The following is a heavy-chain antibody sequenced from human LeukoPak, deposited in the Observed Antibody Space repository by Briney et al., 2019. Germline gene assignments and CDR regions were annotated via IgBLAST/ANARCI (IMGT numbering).Heavy chain of an antibody. CDR1: GFILSSYS. CDR3: GLYYGSWSYYILA. Sequence: GGSLRLPCAASGFILSSYSMKWVRQAPGKGLEWVSSISSSGDYIYYADSVKGRFTISRDNAKNSLYLQMNSLRAEDTALYYCGLYYGSWSYYILAWGQGTLVTVSS. D-gene: IGHD3-10*01. V-gene: IGHV3-21*01. J-gene: IGHJ5*02. CDR2: ISSSGDYI.